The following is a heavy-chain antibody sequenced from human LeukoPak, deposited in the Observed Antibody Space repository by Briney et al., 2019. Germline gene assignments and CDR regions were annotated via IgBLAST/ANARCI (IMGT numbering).Heavy chain of an antibody. CDR1: GYDFSTYG. CDR2: IRPSNGNR. Sequence: ASVKVSCRTSGYDFSTYGITWVRQAPGQGLEYMGWIRPSNGNRNYAQKVQDRVTLTTDTSISTVYMELRSLRSDDTAVYYCARAFSASKSCDYWGQGTLVTVSS. CDR3: ARAFSASKSCDY. J-gene: IGHJ4*02. V-gene: IGHV1-18*01. D-gene: IGHD6-19*01.